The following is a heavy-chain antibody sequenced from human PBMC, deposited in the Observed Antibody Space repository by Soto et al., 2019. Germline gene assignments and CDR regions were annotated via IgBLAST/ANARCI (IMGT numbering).Heavy chain of an antibody. Sequence: PGGSLRLSCAAAGFTFSNSTMNWVRQAPGKGLEWVGCITSSGSFIYYADSMKGRFTISRDDAKKSLYLQMNSLRAEETAVYYCARVPAASDRTAFYYVSKFFYFDYWGRGTQVTVSS. J-gene: IGHJ4*02. CDR1: GFTFSNST. V-gene: IGHV3-21*01. CDR2: ITSSGSFI. D-gene: IGHD3-22*01. CDR3: ARVPAASDRTAFYYVSKFFYFDY.